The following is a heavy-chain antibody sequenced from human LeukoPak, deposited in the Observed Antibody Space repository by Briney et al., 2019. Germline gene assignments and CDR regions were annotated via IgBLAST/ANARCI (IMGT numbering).Heavy chain of an antibody. CDR1: ASSFSTYA. CDR3: AKAQETGYYFYAMDV. CDR2: ISGSGDST. V-gene: IGHV3-23*01. Sequence: GPCLTPSRAPSASSFSTYAASWARQAPGSWMESVPAISGSGDSTYYADSVKGRFTFSRDNSKNNLFLQMNSLRAEDTAVYYCAKAQETGYYFYAMDVWGQGTTVTVSS. D-gene: IGHD1-14*01. J-gene: IGHJ6*02.